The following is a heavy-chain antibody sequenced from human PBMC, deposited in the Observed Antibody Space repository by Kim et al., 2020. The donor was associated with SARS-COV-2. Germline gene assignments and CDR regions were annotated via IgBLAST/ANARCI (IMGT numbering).Heavy chain of an antibody. CDR2: IIPIFGTA. J-gene: IGHJ3*02. Sequence: SVKVSCKASGGTFSSYAISWVRQAPGQGLEWMGGIIPIFGTANYAQKFQGRVTITADESTSTAYMELSSLRSEDTAVYYCARASLDTAMDDAFDIWGQGTMVIVSS. CDR1: GGTFSSYA. CDR3: ARASLDTAMDDAFDI. V-gene: IGHV1-69*13. D-gene: IGHD5-18*01.